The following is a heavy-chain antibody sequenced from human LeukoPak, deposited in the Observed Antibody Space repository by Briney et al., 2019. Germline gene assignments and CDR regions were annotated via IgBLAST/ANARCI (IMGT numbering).Heavy chain of an antibody. CDR2: IYTSGST. CDR3: ARHVLGGYYFDY. V-gene: IGHV4-4*07. Sequence: ASETLSLTCTVSGGSISSYYWSWIRQPAGQGLEWVGHIYTSGSTNYNPSLKSRVTISVDTSKNQFSLKLSSVTAADTAVYYCARHVLGGYYFDYWGQGTLVTVSS. J-gene: IGHJ4*02. D-gene: IGHD3-16*01. CDR1: GGSISSYY.